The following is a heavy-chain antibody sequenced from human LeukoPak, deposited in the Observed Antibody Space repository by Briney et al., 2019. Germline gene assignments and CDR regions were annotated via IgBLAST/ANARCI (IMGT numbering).Heavy chain of an antibody. V-gene: IGHV4-39*07. CDR2: IYYSGST. Sequence: PSETLSLTCTISGGSISSSNYYWGWLRQPPGKGREWIGSIYYSGSTYYNPSLKSRVTISVDTSQNQFSLKLSSVTAADTAIYYCAREGYCSGGTCYGWIPIDYWGQGTLVTVSS. J-gene: IGHJ4*02. D-gene: IGHD2-15*01. CDR3: AREGYCSGGTCYGWIPIDY. CDR1: GGSISSSNYY.